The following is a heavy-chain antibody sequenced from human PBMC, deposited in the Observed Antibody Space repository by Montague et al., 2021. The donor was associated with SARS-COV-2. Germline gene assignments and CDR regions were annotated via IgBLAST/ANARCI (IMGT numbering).Heavy chain of an antibody. CDR1: GFSLNTPEVA. Sequence: PVLVKPTQTLTLTCTFSGFSLNTPEVAVGWIRQPPGKALEWLAXXXGXXXKRXGPSLQSRLTITRDTSKSQVVLTMTNMDPVDTATYFCAHRFAGFFDYWGQGILVTVSS. CDR2: XXGXXXK. J-gene: IGHJ4*02. V-gene: IGHV2-5*05. CDR3: AHRFAGFFDY.